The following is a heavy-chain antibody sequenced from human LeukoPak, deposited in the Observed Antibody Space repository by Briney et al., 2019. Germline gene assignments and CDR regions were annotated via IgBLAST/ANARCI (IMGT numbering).Heavy chain of an antibody. CDR1: GYTFTSYA. V-gene: IGHV7-4-1*02. CDR3: ARAPGIAEPDGYFMDV. CDR2: INANTGNP. J-gene: IGHJ6*03. D-gene: IGHD6-13*01. Sequence: ASVKVSCKASGYTFTSYAMNWMRQAPGQGLEWMGWINANTGNPTYAQAFTGRFVFSLDTSVSTAYLEISSLQAEDTAVYYCARAPGIAEPDGYFMDVWGKGTTVTVSS.